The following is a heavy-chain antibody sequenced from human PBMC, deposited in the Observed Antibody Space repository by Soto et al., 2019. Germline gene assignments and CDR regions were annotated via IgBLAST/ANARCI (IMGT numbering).Heavy chain of an antibody. Sequence: GGSLRLSCAASGFTFSSYAMSWVRQAPGKELEGVSSVTGSGGNTNYADSVRGRFSISRDNSKNALYLQMNSLRAEDTAVYYCAKMNNEKYRGIIKYWGPSALLTISS. CDR2: VTGSGGNT. CDR3: AKMNNEKYRGIIKY. J-gene: IGHJ4*01. D-gene: IGHD3-16*01. CDR1: GFTFSSYA. V-gene: IGHV3-23*01.